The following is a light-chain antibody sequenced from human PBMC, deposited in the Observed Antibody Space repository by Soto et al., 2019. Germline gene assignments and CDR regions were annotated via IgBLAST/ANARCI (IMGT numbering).Light chain of an antibody. CDR2: DAS. CDR3: QQYGNSAT. V-gene: IGKV3-20*01. CDR1: QSVSASR. Sequence: IVLTQSPGTLSLSPGERATLSCRASQSVSASRLAWHQQKPGQAPRLLIYDASSRATGIPDRFSGSGSGTDFTLTISRLEPEDFAVYYCQQYGNSATFGQGTRLEI. J-gene: IGKJ5*01.